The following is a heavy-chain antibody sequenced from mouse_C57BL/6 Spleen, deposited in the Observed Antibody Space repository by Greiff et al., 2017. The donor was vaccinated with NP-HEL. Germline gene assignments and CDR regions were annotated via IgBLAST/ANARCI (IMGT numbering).Heavy chain of an antibody. V-gene: IGHV1-54*01. J-gene: IGHJ1*03. CDR2: INPGSGGT. Sequence: QVQLQQSGAELVRPGTSVKVSCKASGYAFTNYLIEWVKQRPGQGLEWIGVINPGSGGTNYNEKFKGKATLTADKSSSTAYMQLSSLTSEDSAVYFCARCTTVVAPDVWGTGTTVTVSS. D-gene: IGHD1-1*01. CDR1: GYAFTNYL. CDR3: ARCTTVVAPDV.